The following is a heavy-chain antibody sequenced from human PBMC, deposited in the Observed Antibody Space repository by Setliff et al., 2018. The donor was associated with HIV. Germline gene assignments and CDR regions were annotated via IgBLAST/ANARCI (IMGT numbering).Heavy chain of an antibody. CDR3: VRPVREPVD. Sequence: PGESLKISCTASGFTFGDYAMSWVRQAPGKGLEWVSYISMSSHTSVIYSDSVKGRFTISRDNAKNSVFLQMNSLRAEDTAMYYCVRPVREPVDWGRGTLVTVSS. CDR2: ISMSSHTSV. V-gene: IGHV3-11*03. D-gene: IGHD6-19*01. CDR1: GFTFGDYA. J-gene: IGHJ4*02.